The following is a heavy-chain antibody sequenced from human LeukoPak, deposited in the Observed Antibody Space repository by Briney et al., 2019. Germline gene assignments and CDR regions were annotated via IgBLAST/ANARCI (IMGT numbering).Heavy chain of an antibody. J-gene: IGHJ4*02. V-gene: IGHV3-23*01. D-gene: IGHD3-22*01. Sequence: PGGSLRLSCAASGFTFSNAWMSWVRQAPGKGLEWVSAISGSGGSTYYADSVKGRFTISRDNSRNTLYLQLNNLRADDTALYYCAKAYGTNGYYQLPIDFWGRGTLVTVSS. CDR1: GFTFSNAW. CDR3: AKAYGTNGYYQLPIDF. CDR2: ISGSGGST.